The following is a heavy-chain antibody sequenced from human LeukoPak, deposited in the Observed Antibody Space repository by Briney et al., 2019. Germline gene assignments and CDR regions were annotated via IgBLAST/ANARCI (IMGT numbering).Heavy chain of an antibody. V-gene: IGHV4-39*02. CDR3: ARDYDTNSYYRPDAFDI. Sequence: SETLSLTCTVSGGSVSSSTDYWGWIRQPPGKGLEWIGSMFYSGSTFYNTSLKSRVTISVDTSNNQFSLRLTSVTAADTAVYYCARDYDTNSYYRPDAFDIWGQGTMVTVSS. J-gene: IGHJ3*02. D-gene: IGHD3-22*01. CDR1: GGSVSSSTDY. CDR2: MFYSGST.